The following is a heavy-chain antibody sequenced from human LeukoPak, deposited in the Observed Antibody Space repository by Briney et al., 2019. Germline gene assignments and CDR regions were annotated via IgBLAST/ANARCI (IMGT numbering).Heavy chain of an antibody. CDR1: GGSISSGSYY. J-gene: IGHJ6*03. CDR3: ARETHDSSGYPDIGDIGYYYYYYMDV. CDR2: IYTSGST. D-gene: IGHD3-22*01. Sequence: PSETLSLTCTVSGGSISSGSYYWSWIRQPAGKGLEWIGRIYTSGSTNYNPSLKSRVTISVDTSKNQFSLKLSSVTAADTAVYYCARETHDSSGYPDIGDIGYYYYYYMDVWGKGTTVTISS. V-gene: IGHV4-61*02.